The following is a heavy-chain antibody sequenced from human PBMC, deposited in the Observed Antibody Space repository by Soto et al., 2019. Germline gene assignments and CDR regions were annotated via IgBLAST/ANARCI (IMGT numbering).Heavy chain of an antibody. V-gene: IGHV1-46*01. J-gene: IGHJ4*02. CDR2: INPSGGGT. D-gene: IGHD5-12*01. CDR3: ARDGGYSGYYDLDY. CDR1: GYNFIGQY. Sequence: ASVKVSCKASGYNFIGQYIHWVRQAPGQGLEWMGIINPSGGGTTYAQKFQGRVVMTSDASTSTAYMELRSLRSDDTAVYYCARDGGYSGYYDLDYWGQGTLVTVSS.